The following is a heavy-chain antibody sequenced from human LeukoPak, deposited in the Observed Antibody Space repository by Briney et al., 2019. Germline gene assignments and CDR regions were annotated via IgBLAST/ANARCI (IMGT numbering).Heavy chain of an antibody. CDR2: IWYDVSNK. V-gene: IGHV3-33*01. CDR3: ASDWRRMTTMKGPFDY. D-gene: IGHD5-24*01. CDR1: GFTFSSYG. Sequence: GGSLRLSCSASGFTFSSYGMHWVRQAPGKGLEWVSVIWYDVSNKYYADSVKGRFTISRDNSKNTLYLQMNSLRAEDTAVYYCASDWRRMTTMKGPFDYWGQGTLVTVSS. J-gene: IGHJ4*02.